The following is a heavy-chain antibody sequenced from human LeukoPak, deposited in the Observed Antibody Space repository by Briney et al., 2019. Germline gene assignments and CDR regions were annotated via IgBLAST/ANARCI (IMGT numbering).Heavy chain of an antibody. J-gene: IGHJ6*02. D-gene: IGHD5-24*01. CDR1: GFTFSSYG. CDR3: ARDVQWLFDGMDV. CDR2: IRYDGSNK. V-gene: IGHV3-30*02. Sequence: GGSLRLSCAASGFTFSSYGMHWVRQAPGKGLEWVAFIRYDGSNKYYADSVKGRFTISRDNSKNTLYLQMNSLRAEDTAVYYCARDVQWLFDGMDVWGQGTTVTVSS.